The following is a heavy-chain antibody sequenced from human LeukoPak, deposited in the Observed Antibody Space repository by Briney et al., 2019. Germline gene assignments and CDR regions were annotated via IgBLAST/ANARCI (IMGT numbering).Heavy chain of an antibody. V-gene: IGHV3-30*04. CDR1: GFTFSSYA. CDR2: ISYDGSNK. D-gene: IGHD1-26*01. J-gene: IGHJ6*03. CDR3: ARDSGELGNYYYYYMDV. Sequence: GGSLRLSCAASGFTFSSYAMHWVRQAPGKGLEWVAVISYDGSNKYYADSVKGRFTISRDNSKNTLYLQMNSLRAEDTAVYYCARDSGELGNYYYYYMDVWGKGTTVTVSS.